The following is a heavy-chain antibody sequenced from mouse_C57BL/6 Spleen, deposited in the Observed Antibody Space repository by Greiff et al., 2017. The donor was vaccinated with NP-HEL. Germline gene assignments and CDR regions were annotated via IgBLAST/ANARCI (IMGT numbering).Heavy chain of an antibody. CDR3: ARTGNWDGFDY. CDR1: GYTFTSYT. V-gene: IGHV1-4*01. D-gene: IGHD4-1*01. J-gene: IGHJ2*01. CDR2: INPSSGYT. Sequence: QVQLQQSGAELARPGASVKMSCKASGYTFTSYTMHWVKQRPGPGLEWIGYINPSSGYTKYNQKFKDKATLTADKSSSTAYMQLSSLTSEDSAVYYCARTGNWDGFDYWGQGTTLTVSS.